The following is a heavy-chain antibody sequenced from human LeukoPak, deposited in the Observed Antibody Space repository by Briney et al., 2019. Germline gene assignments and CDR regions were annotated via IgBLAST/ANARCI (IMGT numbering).Heavy chain of an antibody. CDR2: IKSKTDGGTT. V-gene: IGHV3-15*01. Sequence: PGGSLRLSCAASGFTFSSYSMNWVRQAPGKGLEWVGRIKSKTDGGTTDYAAPVKGRFTISRDDSKNTLYLQMNSLKTEDTAVYYCTTDPNDPDLFQHWGQGTLVTVSS. CDR1: GFTFSSYS. CDR3: TTDPNDPDLFQH. J-gene: IGHJ1*01. D-gene: IGHD1-1*01.